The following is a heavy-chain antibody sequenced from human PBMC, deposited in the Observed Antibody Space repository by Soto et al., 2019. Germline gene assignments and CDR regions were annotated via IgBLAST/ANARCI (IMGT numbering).Heavy chain of an antibody. J-gene: IGHJ4*02. V-gene: IGHV3-30*03. D-gene: IGHD3-3*01. Sequence: PGGSLRLSCAASGFTFSSYGMHWVRQAPGKGLEWVAVISYDGSNKYYADSVKGRFTISRDNSKNTLYLQMNSLRAEDTAVYYCATRPWYYDFWSGSSLDYWGQGTLVTVSS. CDR1: GFTFSSYG. CDR3: ATRPWYYDFWSGSSLDY. CDR2: ISYDGSNK.